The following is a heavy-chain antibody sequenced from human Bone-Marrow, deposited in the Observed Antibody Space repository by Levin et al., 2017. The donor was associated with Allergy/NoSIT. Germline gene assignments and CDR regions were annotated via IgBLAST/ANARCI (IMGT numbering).Heavy chain of an antibody. CDR1: GGSISSYY. J-gene: IGHJ3*02. CDR3: ARDYYYGSAARAFDI. D-gene: IGHD3-10*01. Sequence: NPSETLSLTCTVSGGSISSYYWSWIRQPPGKGLEWIGYIYYSGSTNYNPSLKSRVTISVDTSKNQFSLKLSSVTAADTAVYYCARDYYYGSAARAFDIWGQGTMVTVSS. CDR2: IYYSGST. V-gene: IGHV4-59*01.